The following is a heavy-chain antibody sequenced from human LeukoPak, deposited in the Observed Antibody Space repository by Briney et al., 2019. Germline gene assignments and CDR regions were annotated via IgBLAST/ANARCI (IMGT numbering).Heavy chain of an antibody. D-gene: IGHD3-16*01. CDR2: MNPNSGNT. CDR1: GYTFTGYY. V-gene: IGHV1-8*02. J-gene: IGHJ4*02. CDR3: ASGMGDGDY. Sequence: ASVKVSCKASGYTFTGYYMHWVRQAPGQGLEWMGWMNPNSGNTGYAQKFQGRVTMTRNTSISTAYMELSSLRSEDTAVYYCASGMGDGDYWGQGTLVTVSS.